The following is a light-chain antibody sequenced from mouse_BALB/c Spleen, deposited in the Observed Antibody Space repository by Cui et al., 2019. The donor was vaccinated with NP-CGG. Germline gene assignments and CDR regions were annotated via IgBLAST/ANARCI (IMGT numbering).Light chain of an antibody. J-gene: IGLJ1*01. V-gene: IGLV1*01. CDR2: GTN. CDR1: TGAVTTSHY. CDR3: ALWYSNHWV. Sequence: QAVLTMGSALTTSPGEHVTIPCSSSTGAVTTSHYANWVQEKPYHLFTGLIGGTNNRVPGVPARFSGSLIGDKAALTITGAQTEDETIYFCALWYSNHWVFGGGTKLTVL.